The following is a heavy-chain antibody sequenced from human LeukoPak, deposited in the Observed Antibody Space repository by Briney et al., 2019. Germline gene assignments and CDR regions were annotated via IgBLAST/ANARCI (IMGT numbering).Heavy chain of an antibody. V-gene: IGHV1-2*06. Sequence: GASVKVSCKASGYTFTGYYMHWVRQAPGQGLGWMGRINPNSGGTNYAQRFQGRVTMTRDTSISTAYMELSRLRSDDTAVYYCARVRLSVVVPAAMGPFDYWGQGTLVTVSS. J-gene: IGHJ4*02. D-gene: IGHD2-2*01. CDR2: INPNSGGT. CDR3: ARVRLSVVVPAAMGPFDY. CDR1: GYTFTGYY.